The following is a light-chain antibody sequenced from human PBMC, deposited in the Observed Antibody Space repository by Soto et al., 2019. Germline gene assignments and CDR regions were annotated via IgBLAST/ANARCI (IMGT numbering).Light chain of an antibody. CDR3: QQYNSYSRT. CDR1: QSISGW. Sequence: DIQMTQSPSPLSASVGDRVTIICRASQSISGWLAWYQQKPGKAPKLLIYDASSLERGVPSRFRGSGSGTEFTLNISSLQPDDYATYDCQQYNSYSRTCGQGTKVEIK. J-gene: IGKJ1*01. V-gene: IGKV1-5*02. CDR2: DAS.